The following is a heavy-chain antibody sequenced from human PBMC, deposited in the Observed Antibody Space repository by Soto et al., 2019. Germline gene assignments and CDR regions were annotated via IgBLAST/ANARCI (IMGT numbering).Heavy chain of an antibody. J-gene: IGHJ3*02. CDR1: GGTFSSYT. CDR2: IIPILGIA. V-gene: IGHV1-69*02. Sequence: QVQLVQSGAEVKKPGSSVKVSCKASGGTFSSYTISWVRQAPGQGLEWMGRIIPILGIANYAQKFQGRLTITADKSTSTVYMELSSLRSEDTAVYYCARGLEMAPFAFDIWGQGTMVTVSS. CDR3: ARGLEMAPFAFDI. D-gene: IGHD5-12*01.